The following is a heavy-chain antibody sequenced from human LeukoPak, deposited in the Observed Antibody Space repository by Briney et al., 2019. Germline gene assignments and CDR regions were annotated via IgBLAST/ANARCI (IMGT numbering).Heavy chain of an antibody. CDR1: GGSISSYY. CDR2: IYYSGST. D-gene: IGHD2-2*01. Sequence: SETLSLTCTVSGGSISSYYWSWIRQPPGKGLEWIGYIYYSGSTNYNPSLKSRVTISVDTSKNQFSPKLSSVTAADTAVYYRARGHIPAAPYNWFDPWGQGTLVSVSS. CDR3: ARGHIPAAPYNWFDP. J-gene: IGHJ5*02. V-gene: IGHV4-59*01.